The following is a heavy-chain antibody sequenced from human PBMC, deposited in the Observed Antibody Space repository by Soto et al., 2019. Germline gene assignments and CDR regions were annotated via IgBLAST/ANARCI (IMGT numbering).Heavy chain of an antibody. V-gene: IGHV1-69*13. D-gene: IGHD4-17*01. J-gene: IGHJ6*01. CDR3: VRVNDYPLGIYYYGMDV. CDR1: GGTFSGYA. Sequence: ASVKVSCKASGGTFSGYAISWVRQAPGQGLEWMGGIIPIFGTANYAQKFQGRVTITADESTSTAYMELSSLRSEDTAVYYCVRVNDYPLGIYYYGMDVWGQGTTVTVSS. CDR2: IIPIFGTA.